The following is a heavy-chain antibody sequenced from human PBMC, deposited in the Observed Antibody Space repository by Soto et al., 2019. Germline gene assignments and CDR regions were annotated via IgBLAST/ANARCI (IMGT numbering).Heavy chain of an antibody. CDR3: ARGRTMIVVAREYFDL. J-gene: IGHJ2*01. CDR1: GGSFSGYY. CDR2: INHSGST. V-gene: IGHV4-34*01. Sequence: SETLSLTCTVYGGSFSGYYWSWIRQPPGKGLEWIGEINHSGSTNYNPSLKSRVTISVDTSKNQFSLKLSSVTAADTAVYYCARGRTMIVVAREYFDLWGRGTLVTVSS. D-gene: IGHD3-22*01.